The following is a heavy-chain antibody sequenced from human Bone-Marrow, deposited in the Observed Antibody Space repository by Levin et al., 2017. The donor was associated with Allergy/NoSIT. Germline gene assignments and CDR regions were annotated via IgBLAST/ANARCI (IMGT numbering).Heavy chain of an antibody. J-gene: IGHJ4*02. CDR2: ISSSGSTI. Sequence: GGSLRLSCAASGFTFSSYEMNWVRQAPGKGLEWVSYISSSGSTIYYADSVKGRFTISRDNAKNSLYLQMNSLRAEDTAVYYCARGEIAAAGDAFDYWGQGTLVTVSS. CDR3: ARGEIAAAGDAFDY. V-gene: IGHV3-48*03. D-gene: IGHD6-13*01. CDR1: GFTFSSYE.